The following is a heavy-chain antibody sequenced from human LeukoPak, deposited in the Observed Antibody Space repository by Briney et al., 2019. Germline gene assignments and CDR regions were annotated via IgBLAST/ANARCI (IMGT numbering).Heavy chain of an antibody. Sequence: PGGSLRLSCAASGFTFSSYWMSWVRQAPGKGLEWVANINQDGSEKYYVGSVKGRFTISRDNAKNSLYLQMNSLRAEDTAVYYCARVDYYGSGALDYWGQGTLVTVSS. CDR1: GFTFSSYW. CDR2: INQDGSEK. CDR3: ARVDYYGSGALDY. V-gene: IGHV3-7*02. J-gene: IGHJ4*02. D-gene: IGHD3-10*01.